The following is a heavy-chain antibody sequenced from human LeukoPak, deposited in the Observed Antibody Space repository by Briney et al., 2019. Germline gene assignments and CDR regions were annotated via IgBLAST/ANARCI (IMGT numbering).Heavy chain of an antibody. Sequence: GGSLRLSCAASGFTFSTYAMSWVRQAPGKGLEWVSAISGSGGSTYYADSVKGRFTISRDNSKNTLYLQMNSLRAEDTAVYYCAKNYGSGSCIDYWGQGILVTVSS. CDR1: GFTFSTYA. V-gene: IGHV3-23*01. J-gene: IGHJ4*02. CDR3: AKNYGSGSCIDY. D-gene: IGHD3-10*01. CDR2: ISGSGGST.